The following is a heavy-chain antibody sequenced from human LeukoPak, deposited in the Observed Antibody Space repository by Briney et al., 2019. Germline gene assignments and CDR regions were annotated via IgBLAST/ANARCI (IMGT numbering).Heavy chain of an antibody. CDR3: AREGLRGSYSYYFDY. V-gene: IGHV1-18*01. CDR1: GYTFTSFG. CDR2: ISAYNGNT. D-gene: IGHD1-26*01. J-gene: IGHJ4*02. Sequence: ASVKVSCKASGYTFTSFGISWVRQPPGQGLEWMGWISAYNGNTNYAQKLQGRVTMTTDTSTSTAYMELRSLRSDDTAVYYCAREGLRGSYSYYFDYWGQGTLVTVSS.